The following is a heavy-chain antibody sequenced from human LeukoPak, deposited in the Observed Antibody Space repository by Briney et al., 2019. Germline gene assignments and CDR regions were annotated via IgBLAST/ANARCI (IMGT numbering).Heavy chain of an antibody. V-gene: IGHV3-33*01. CDR3: ARRYSSGWYYFDY. D-gene: IGHD6-19*01. CDR1: GFTFSSYA. Sequence: GGSLRPSCAASGFTFSSYAMHWVRQAPGKGLEWVAVIWYDGSNKYYADSVKGRFTISRDNSKNTLYLQMNSLRAEDTAVYYCARRYSSGWYYFDYWGQGTLVTVSS. CDR2: IWYDGSNK. J-gene: IGHJ4*02.